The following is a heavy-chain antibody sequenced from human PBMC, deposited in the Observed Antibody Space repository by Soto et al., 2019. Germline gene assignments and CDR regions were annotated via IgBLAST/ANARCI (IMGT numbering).Heavy chain of an antibody. CDR2: IIPIFGTA. CDR1: GGTFSSYA. V-gene: IGHV1-69*13. J-gene: IGHJ4*02. Sequence: ASVKVSCKASGGTFSSYAISWVRQAPGQGLEWMGGIIPIFGTANYAQKFQGRVTITADESTSTAYMELSSLRSEDTAVYYCARVVWFLEFWIRDWGQGTLVTVSS. CDR3: ARVVWFLEFWIRD. D-gene: IGHD3-3*01.